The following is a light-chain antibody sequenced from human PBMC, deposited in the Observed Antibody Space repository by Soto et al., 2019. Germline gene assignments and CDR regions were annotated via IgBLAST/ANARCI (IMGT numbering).Light chain of an antibody. CDR1: QSITTY. CDR3: QQSNNWPPEVT. J-gene: IGKJ4*01. Sequence: EIVLTQSPATLSLSPGERATLSCSASQSITTYLAWYQQRPGQAPRLLIYDASKRATGISARFSGSGSGTDFTLTISSLEPEDFAIYYCQQSNNWPPEVTFGGGTKVE. CDR2: DAS. V-gene: IGKV3-11*01.